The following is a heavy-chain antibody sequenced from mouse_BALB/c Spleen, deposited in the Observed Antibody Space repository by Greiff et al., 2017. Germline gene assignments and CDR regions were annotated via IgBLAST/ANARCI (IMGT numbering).Heavy chain of an antibody. Sequence: VQLQQSGAELAKPGASVKMSCKASGYTFTSYWMHWVKQRPGQGLEWIGYINPSTGYTEYNQKFKDKATLTADKSSSTAYMQLSSLTSEDSAVYDCARGGNGYYYAMDYWGQGTSVTVSS. CDR2: INPSTGYT. J-gene: IGHJ4*01. V-gene: IGHV1-7*01. CDR3: ARGGNGYYYAMDY. CDR1: GYTFTSYW. D-gene: IGHD2-1*01.